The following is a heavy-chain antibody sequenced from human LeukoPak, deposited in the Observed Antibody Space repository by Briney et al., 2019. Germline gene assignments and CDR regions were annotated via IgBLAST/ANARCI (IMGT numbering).Heavy chain of an antibody. Sequence: SETLSLTCSVWGGSVSSGDAYGGWSRRPRGGGVELIGSIYNSSSTRYNPSLRSRVTISVDTTKNPYSLTLTSLTAADTAVFYCARRTIGGYYLDYWGQGTLITVTA. CDR1: GGSVSSGDAY. D-gene: IGHD3-9*01. CDR2: IYNSSST. V-gene: IGHV4-39*02. CDR3: ARRTIGGYYLDY. J-gene: IGHJ4*02.